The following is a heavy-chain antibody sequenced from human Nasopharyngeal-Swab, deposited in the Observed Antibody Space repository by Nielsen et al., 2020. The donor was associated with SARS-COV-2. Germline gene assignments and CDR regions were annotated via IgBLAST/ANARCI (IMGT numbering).Heavy chain of an antibody. Sequence: GESLKISCAASGFTFSDSAIHWVRQASGKGLEWVGRIRSKGNNYATAYAASVKGRFTIFRDDPTNTAYLQMNSLKTEDTAVYYCTRCGSGCYSGRDYWGQGTLVTVSS. J-gene: IGHJ4*02. CDR3: TRCGSGCYSGRDY. V-gene: IGHV3-73*01. CDR2: IRSKGNNYAT. CDR1: GFTFSDSA. D-gene: IGHD2-15*01.